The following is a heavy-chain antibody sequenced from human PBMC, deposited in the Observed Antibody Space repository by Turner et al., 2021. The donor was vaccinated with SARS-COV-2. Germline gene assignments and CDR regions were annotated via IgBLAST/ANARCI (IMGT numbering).Heavy chain of an antibody. CDR2: INQDGSEK. Sequence: EVQLVESGGGLVQPGGSLRHSCAASGVTFRGSWLSWVRQAPGKGLDWVANINQDGSEKYYVDSVKGRFTISRDNAKTSLYLQMNSLRAEYTAVYYGARFSGASPDFDYWGQGTLVTVSS. CDR3: ARFSGASPDFDY. D-gene: IGHD2-15*01. V-gene: IGHV3-7*01. CDR1: GVTFRGSW. J-gene: IGHJ4*02.